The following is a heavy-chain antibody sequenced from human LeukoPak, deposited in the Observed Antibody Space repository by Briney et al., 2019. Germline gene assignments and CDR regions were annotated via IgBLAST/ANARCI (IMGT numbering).Heavy chain of an antibody. CDR1: GFTFSDSG. J-gene: IGHJ6*02. CDR2: IWFDGSHK. CDR3: ARGDPLKGTRVFYYHGMDV. V-gene: IGHV3-33*01. Sequence: GGSLRLSCTASGFTFSDSGMHWVRQAPGKGLEWVAGIWFDGSHKYFGDSVKGRFSISRDNSKNTVYLQMDTLRGDDTAVYYCARGDPLKGTRVFYYHGMDVWGQGTTVTVSS. D-gene: IGHD1-1*01.